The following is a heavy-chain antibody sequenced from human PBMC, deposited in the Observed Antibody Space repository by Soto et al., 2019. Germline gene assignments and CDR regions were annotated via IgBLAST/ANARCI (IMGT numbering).Heavy chain of an antibody. Sequence: QVQLVQSGAEVRKPGSSVRLSCKASGGTFNTYAFNWVRQTPGQGLEWLGGIITFFGAAMYAQKFQGRVTITADEFTTTAYMELSSLRDDDTAGYYCARGGKERFRGPGMDVWGQGTTVTVSS. D-gene: IGHD1-1*01. J-gene: IGHJ6*02. CDR3: ARGGKERFRGPGMDV. CDR1: GGTFNTYA. CDR2: IITFFGAA. V-gene: IGHV1-69*01.